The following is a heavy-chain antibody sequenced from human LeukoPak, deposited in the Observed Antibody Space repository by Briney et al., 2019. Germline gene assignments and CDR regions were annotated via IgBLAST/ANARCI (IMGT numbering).Heavy chain of an antibody. J-gene: IGHJ3*02. V-gene: IGHV4-34*01. CDR3: ARRQYDYVWGSYRSSAFDI. Sequence: PSETLSLTCAVYGGSFSGYYWSWIRQPPGKGLEWIGEINHSGSTNYNPSLKSRVTISVDTSKNQFSLKLSSVTAADTAVYYCARRQYDYVWGSYRSSAFDIWGQGTVVTVSS. D-gene: IGHD3-16*02. CDR2: INHSGST. CDR1: GGSFSGYY.